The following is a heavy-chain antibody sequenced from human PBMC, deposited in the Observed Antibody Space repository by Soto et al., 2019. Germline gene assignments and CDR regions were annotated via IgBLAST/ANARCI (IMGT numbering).Heavy chain of an antibody. CDR2: IIPIFGTA. J-gene: IGHJ6*02. CDR1: GGTFSSYA. V-gene: IGHV1-69*12. Sequence: QVQLVQSGAEVKKPGSSVKVSCKASGGTFSSYAISWVRQAPGQGLEWMGGIIPIFGTANYAQKFQGRVTITAEESKSTAYMELSSLRSDDTAVYYCARHPGGRGYYYGMDVWGQGTTVTVSS. D-gene: IGHD2-15*01. CDR3: ARHPGGRGYYYGMDV.